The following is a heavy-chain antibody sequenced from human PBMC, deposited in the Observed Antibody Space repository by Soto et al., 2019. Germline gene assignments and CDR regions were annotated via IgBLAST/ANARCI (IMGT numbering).Heavy chain of an antibody. CDR2: ISAGGDST. CDR3: AKEGRVVAATRKTEDAIDM. Sequence: GGSLRLSCAASGFSFNRFAMSWVRQAPGKGLEWVSGISAGGDSTYYANSVSGGFTISRANSKNTVYLQMDSLRADDTAAYYCAKEGRVVAATRKTEDAIDMWGQGTMVTVSS. D-gene: IGHD2-15*01. CDR1: GFSFNRFA. J-gene: IGHJ3*02. V-gene: IGHV3-23*01.